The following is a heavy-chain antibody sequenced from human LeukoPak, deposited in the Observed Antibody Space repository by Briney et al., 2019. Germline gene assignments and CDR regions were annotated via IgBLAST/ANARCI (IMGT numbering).Heavy chain of an antibody. CDR3: ARSATRYSSKYYYGMDV. CDR2: IYTSGST. D-gene: IGHD4-11*01. J-gene: IGHJ6*02. Sequence: SETLSPTCTVSGGSISSGSYYWSWLRQPAGKGLEWIGRIYTSGSTNYNPSLKSRVTISVDTSKNQFSLKLSSVTAADTAVYYCARSATRYSSKYYYGMDVWGQGTTVTVSS. V-gene: IGHV4-61*02. CDR1: GGSISSGSYY.